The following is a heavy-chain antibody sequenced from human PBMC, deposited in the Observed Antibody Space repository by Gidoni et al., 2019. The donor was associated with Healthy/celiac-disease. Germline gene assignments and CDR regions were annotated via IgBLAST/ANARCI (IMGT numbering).Heavy chain of an antibody. CDR3: ARVGIAVAGTVDY. V-gene: IGHV4-34*01. D-gene: IGHD6-19*01. Sequence: VQLQQWGAGLFKPSETLSLTCAVYGGSFSGYSGCWIPPPPGKGLEWIGEINQSGSTNYNPSLKSRVTIAVDTSKNQFALKLSSVTAADTAVYDCARVGIAVAGTVDYWGQGTLVTVSS. J-gene: IGHJ4*02. CDR2: INQSGST. CDR1: GGSFSGYS.